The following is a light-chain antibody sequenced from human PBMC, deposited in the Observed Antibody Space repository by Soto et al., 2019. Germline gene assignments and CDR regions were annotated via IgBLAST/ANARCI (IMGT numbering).Light chain of an antibody. CDR2: ATS. J-gene: IGKJ3*01. CDR3: LQDYNYPLT. CDR1: QGIRND. V-gene: IGKV1-6*01. Sequence: AIQMTQSPSSLSASVGDRATITCRASQGIRNDLGRYPQKPGKAPKLLIYATSSLQSGVPSRFSGSGTGTDFALSIGRLQPEDFATYSCLQDYNYPLTFGPGTEVDIK.